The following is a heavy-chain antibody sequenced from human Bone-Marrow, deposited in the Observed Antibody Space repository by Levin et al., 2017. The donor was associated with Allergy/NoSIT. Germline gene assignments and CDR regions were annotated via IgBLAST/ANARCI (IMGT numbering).Heavy chain of an antibody. V-gene: IGHV4-34*01. CDR2: INHSGST. J-gene: IGHJ3*02. Sequence: SETLSLTCAVYGGSFSGYYWSWIRQPPGKGLEWIGEINHSGSTNYNPSLKSRVTISVDTSKNQFSLKLSSVTAADTAVYYCARVPPGPPGGGNSHASTPSALNAFDIWGQGTMVTVSS. CDR1: GGSFSGYY. D-gene: IGHD4-23*01. CDR3: ARVPPGPPGGGNSHASTPSALNAFDI.